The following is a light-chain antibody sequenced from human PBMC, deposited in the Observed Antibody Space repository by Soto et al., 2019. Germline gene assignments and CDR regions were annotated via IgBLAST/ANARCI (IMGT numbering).Light chain of an antibody. Sequence: DIQMTQSPSSLSASVGDRVTITCRASQSIYNWLAWYQQKPGKAPKLLIHKASILESGVPSRFSGSGSGTEFTLTISSPQSDDFATYYCQHYDIRSWTFGQGTRVEIK. J-gene: IGKJ1*01. CDR1: QSIYNW. CDR3: QHYDIRSWT. CDR2: KAS. V-gene: IGKV1-5*03.